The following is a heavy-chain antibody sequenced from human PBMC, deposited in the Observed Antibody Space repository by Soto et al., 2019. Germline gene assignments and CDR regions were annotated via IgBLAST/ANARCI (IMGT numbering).Heavy chain of an antibody. J-gene: IGHJ4*02. CDR1: GGTFSSYA. Sequence: QVQLVQSGAEVKKPGSSVKVSCKASGGTFSSYAISWVRQAPGQGLEWMGGIIPIFGTANYAQKFQGRVTXXAXEXXSTAYMELSSLRSEDTAVYYCARVPRYSSSWYPDYWGQGTLVTVSS. CDR3: ARVPRYSSSWYPDY. D-gene: IGHD6-13*01. CDR2: IIPIFGTA. V-gene: IGHV1-69*12.